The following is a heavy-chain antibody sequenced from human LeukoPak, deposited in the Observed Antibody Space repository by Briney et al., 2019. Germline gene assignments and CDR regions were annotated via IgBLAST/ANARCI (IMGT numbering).Heavy chain of an antibody. CDR2: INHSGST. Sequence: PSETLSLTCAVSGGSLSGFHWAWIRQSPEKGLEWIGEINHSGSTNYNPSLKSRVTISVDTSKNQFSLKLSSVTAADTAVYYCARVPSGDFWSGYWFDYWGQGTLVTVSS. CDR3: ARVPSGDFWSGYWFDY. D-gene: IGHD3-3*01. J-gene: IGHJ4*02. CDR1: GGSLSGFH. V-gene: IGHV4-34*01.